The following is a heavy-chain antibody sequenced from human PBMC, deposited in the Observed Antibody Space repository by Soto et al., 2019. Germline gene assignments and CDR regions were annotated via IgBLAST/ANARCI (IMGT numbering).Heavy chain of an antibody. CDR2: IYYSGST. V-gene: IGHV4-59*08. J-gene: IGHJ4*02. Sequence: ASETLSLTCTVSGGSISSYYWSWIRQPPGKGLEWIGYIYYSGSTNYNPSLKSRVTISVDTSKNQFSLKLSSVTAADTAVYYCARHARSVTPPIGYWGQGTLVTVSS. D-gene: IGHD2-21*02. CDR1: GGSISSYY. CDR3: ARHARSVTPPIGY.